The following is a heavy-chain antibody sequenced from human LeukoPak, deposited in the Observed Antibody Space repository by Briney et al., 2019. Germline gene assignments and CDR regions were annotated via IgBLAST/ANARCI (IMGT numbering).Heavy chain of an antibody. Sequence: GGSLRLSCAASGFPLSSYAMSLGRPAPGEGLEWVSAISGSGGSTYYADSVKGRFTISRDNSKNTLYLQMNSLRAEDTAVYYCAKDWRAAAVGYGMDVWGQGTTVTVSS. J-gene: IGHJ6*02. CDR3: AKDWRAAAVGYGMDV. CDR1: GFPLSSYA. V-gene: IGHV3-23*01. CDR2: ISGSGGST. D-gene: IGHD6-13*01.